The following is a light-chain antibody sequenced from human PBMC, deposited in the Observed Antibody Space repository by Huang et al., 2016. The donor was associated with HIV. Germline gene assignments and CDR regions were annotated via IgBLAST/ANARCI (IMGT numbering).Light chain of an antibody. J-gene: IGKJ4*01. CDR1: QSISSY. Sequence: DIQMTQSPSSLSASVGDRVTITCRASQSISSYLNWYQQKPGKAPKLLIYAASSLQSGVPSRFSGSGFGTDFTLTISSLQPEDFATYYCQQSYSTPLTFGRGTKVEIK. V-gene: IGKV1-39*01. CDR2: AAS. CDR3: QQSYSTPLT.